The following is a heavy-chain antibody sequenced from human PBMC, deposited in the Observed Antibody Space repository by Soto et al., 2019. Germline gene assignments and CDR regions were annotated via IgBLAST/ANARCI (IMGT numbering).Heavy chain of an antibody. CDR1: GFTSWDYD. CDR3: TRGSYSAYETSPLSFDF. V-gene: IGHV3-11*01. CDR2: ISRSGNTM. J-gene: IGHJ4*02. Sequence: GGSLRLSCAASGFTSWDYDMSWIRQAPGKGLEWVSYISRSGNTMYYGDYVKGRFTISRDNAENSVFLQMISLRAEDTAVYYCTRGSYSAYETSPLSFDFWGLGTLVTVSS. D-gene: IGHD5-12*01.